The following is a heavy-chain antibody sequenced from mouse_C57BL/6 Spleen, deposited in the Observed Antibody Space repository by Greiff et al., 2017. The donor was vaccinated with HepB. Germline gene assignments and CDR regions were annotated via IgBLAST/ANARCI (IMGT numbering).Heavy chain of an antibody. Sequence: QVQLQQPGAELVKPGASVKLSCKASGYTFTSYWMHWVKQRPGQGLEWIGMIHPNSGSTNYNEKFKSKATLTVDKSSSTAYMQLSSLTSEDSAVYYCARREMLLRFAYWGQGTTLTVSS. CDR3: ARREMLLRFAY. D-gene: IGHD1-1*01. CDR1: GYTFTSYW. V-gene: IGHV1-64*01. J-gene: IGHJ2*01. CDR2: IHPNSGST.